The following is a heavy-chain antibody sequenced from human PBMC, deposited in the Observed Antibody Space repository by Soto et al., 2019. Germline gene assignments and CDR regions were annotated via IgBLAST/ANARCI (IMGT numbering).Heavy chain of an antibody. D-gene: IGHD2-2*01. Sequence: PGGSLRLSCEATGVTFGTYWRSWVRQAPGKGLQWVANIKNDGSDIYYVDSVKGRFTISRDNAKNSLYLQMSSLRVEDTALYYCARARSHSTLFDYWGHGILVTVSS. V-gene: IGHV3-7*05. CDR1: GVTFGTYW. J-gene: IGHJ4*01. CDR3: ARARSHSTLFDY. CDR2: IKNDGSDI.